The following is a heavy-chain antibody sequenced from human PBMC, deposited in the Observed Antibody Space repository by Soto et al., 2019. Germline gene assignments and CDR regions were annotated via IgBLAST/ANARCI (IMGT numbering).Heavy chain of an antibody. V-gene: IGHV4-34*01. Sequence: QVQLQLWGAGLLKPSETLSLTCAVYGGSFSGYYWSWIRQPPGKGLEWIGEINHSGSTNYNPSLKSRVTISVDTSKNQFSLKLSSVTAADTAVYYCATANPSSSWYIARDWFDPWGQGTLVTVSS. D-gene: IGHD6-13*01. CDR2: INHSGST. CDR3: ATANPSSSWYIARDWFDP. J-gene: IGHJ5*02. CDR1: GGSFSGYY.